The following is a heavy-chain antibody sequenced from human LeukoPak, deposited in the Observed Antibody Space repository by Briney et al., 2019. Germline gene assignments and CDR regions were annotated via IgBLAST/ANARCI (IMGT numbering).Heavy chain of an antibody. J-gene: IGHJ3*02. V-gene: IGHV1-69*05. CDR3: ASRSSSYLDAFDI. Sequence: SVKVSCKASGGTFSSYAISSVRQAPGQGLEWMGRIIPIFGTANYAQKFQGRVTITTDESTSTAYMELSSLRSEDTAVYYCASRSSSYLDAFDIWGQGTMVTVSS. CDR1: GGTFSSYA. D-gene: IGHD3-22*01. CDR2: IIPIFGTA.